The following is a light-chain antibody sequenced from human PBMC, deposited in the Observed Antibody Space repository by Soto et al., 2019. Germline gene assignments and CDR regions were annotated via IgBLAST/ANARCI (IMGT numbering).Light chain of an antibody. J-gene: IGLJ7*01. V-gene: IGLV4-69*01. CDR2: LNSDGSH. Sequence: QSVLTQSPSASASLGASVNLTCTQSSGHSSYAIAWHQQEPEKGPRYLMKLNSDGSHSKGDGIPDRFSGSSSGAERYLTISSLQSEDEADYYCQTWGTGVAVFGGGTQLTVL. CDR1: SGHSSYA. CDR3: QTWGTGVAV.